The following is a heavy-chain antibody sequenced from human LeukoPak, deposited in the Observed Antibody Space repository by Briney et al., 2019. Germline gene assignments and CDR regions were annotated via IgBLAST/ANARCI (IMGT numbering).Heavy chain of an antibody. V-gene: IGHV4-59*08. D-gene: IGHD2-8*01. J-gene: IGHJ4*02. CDR1: GGSISSYY. CDR3: ARLRRVTVYYQGFDY. CDR2: IYYSGST. Sequence: PSETLSLTCTVSGGSISSYYWSWIRQPPGKGPEWIGYIYYSGSTNYNPSLKSRVTISVDTSKNQFSLKLSSVTAADTAVYYCARLRRVTVYYQGFDYWGQGTLVTVSS.